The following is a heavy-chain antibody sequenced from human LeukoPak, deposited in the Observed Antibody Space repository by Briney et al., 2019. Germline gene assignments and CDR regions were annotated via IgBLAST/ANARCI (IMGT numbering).Heavy chain of an antibody. Sequence: GGSLRLSCAASGISFSNYSMNWVRQAPGKGLEWVSLISSSSRFIYYGDSVKGRFTISRDNAKKSLYLQMNSLRAEDTAVYYCARPLFTIFAGGFDPWGQGTLVTVSS. J-gene: IGHJ5*02. CDR3: ARPLFTIFAGGFDP. D-gene: IGHD3-3*01. V-gene: IGHV3-21*01. CDR2: ISSSSRFI. CDR1: GISFSNYS.